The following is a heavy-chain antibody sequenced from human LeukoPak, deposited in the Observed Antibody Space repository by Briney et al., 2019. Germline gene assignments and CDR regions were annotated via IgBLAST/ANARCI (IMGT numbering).Heavy chain of an antibody. V-gene: IGHV1-46*01. D-gene: IGHD3-16*02. CDR1: GYTFTSYY. CDR2: INPSGGST. CDR3: ARADGMDYDYVWGSYRTNWFDP. J-gene: IGHJ5*02. Sequence: ASVKVSCKASGYTFTSYYMHWVRQAPGQGLEWMGIINPSGGSTSYAQKFQGRVTMTRDTSTSTVYMELSSLRSEDTAVYYCARADGMDYDYVWGSYRTNWFDPWGQGTLVTVSS.